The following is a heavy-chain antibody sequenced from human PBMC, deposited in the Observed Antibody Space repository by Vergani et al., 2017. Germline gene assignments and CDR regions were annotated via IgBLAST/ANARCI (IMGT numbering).Heavy chain of an antibody. CDR1: GFTFTSYG. V-gene: IGHV3-23*01. CDR2: ISGSGGST. D-gene: IGHD3-3*01. CDR3: AKVTGFLDY. J-gene: IGHJ4*02. Sequence: EVQLLESGGGLVQPGESLRLSCTVSGFTFTSYGISWVRQAPGKGLEWVSAISGSGGSTYYADSVKGRFTISRDNSKNTLYLQMNSLRAEDTAVYYCAKVTGFLDYWGQGTLVTVSS.